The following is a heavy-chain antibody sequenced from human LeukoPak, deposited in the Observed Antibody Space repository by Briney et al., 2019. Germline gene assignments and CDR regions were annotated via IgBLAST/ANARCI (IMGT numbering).Heavy chain of an antibody. D-gene: IGHD6-6*01. CDR3: AKGWGPYSSSSPFDY. V-gene: IGHV3-33*06. J-gene: IGHJ4*02. CDR2: IWYDGSNK. CDR1: GFTFSSYG. Sequence: GRSLRLSCAASGFTFSSYGMHWVRQAPGKGLEWVAVIWYDGSNKYYADSVKGRFTISRDNSKNTLYLQMNSLRAEDTAVYYCAKGWGPYSSSSPFDYWGQGTLVTVSS.